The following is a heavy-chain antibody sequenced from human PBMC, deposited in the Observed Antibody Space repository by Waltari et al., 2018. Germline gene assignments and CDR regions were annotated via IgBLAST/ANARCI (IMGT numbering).Heavy chain of an antibody. CDR3: ARDSGDYSWSY. D-gene: IGHD4-4*01. CDR2: ISAYTGNK. Sequence: QVHLVQSGAELRKPGASVKVSCMTSGYTFTTYAIIWVRQAPGQGLEWLGWISAYTGNKNYAQKVQERIMLTTDTSTSTAYLELGSLTSDDTAVYYCARDSGDYSWSYWGQGTLVTVSS. J-gene: IGHJ4*02. CDR1: GYTFTTYA. V-gene: IGHV1-18*01.